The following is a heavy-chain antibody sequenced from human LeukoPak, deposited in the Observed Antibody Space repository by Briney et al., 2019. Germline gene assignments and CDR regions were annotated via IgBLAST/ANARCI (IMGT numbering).Heavy chain of an antibody. J-gene: IGHJ6*02. CDR1: GYTFTSYD. CDR2: MNPNSGNT. CDR3: ARGESSIAALDYYYGMDV. V-gene: IGHV1-8*01. D-gene: IGHD6-6*01. Sequence: ASVKVSFKASGYTFTSYDINWVRQATGQGLEWMGWMNPNSGNTGYAQKFQGRVTMTRNTSISTAYMELSSLRSEDTAVYYCARGESSIAALDYYYGMDVWGQGTTVTVSS.